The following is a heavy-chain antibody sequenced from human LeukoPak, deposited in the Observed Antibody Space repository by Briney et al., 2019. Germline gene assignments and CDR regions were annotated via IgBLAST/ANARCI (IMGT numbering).Heavy chain of an antibody. CDR3: AKVVGFDY. D-gene: IGHD3-16*02. CDR1: GLSLNSLA. V-gene: IGHV3-23*01. CDR2: IRDSGGGT. J-gene: IGHJ4*02. Sequence: GGSLRLSCAASGLSLNSLAMSWVRQAPGKGLEWVAAIRDSGGGTYYADSVKGRFTISRDNSKNMLYLQMNSLRAEDTAVHYCAKVVGFDYWGQGTLVTVSS.